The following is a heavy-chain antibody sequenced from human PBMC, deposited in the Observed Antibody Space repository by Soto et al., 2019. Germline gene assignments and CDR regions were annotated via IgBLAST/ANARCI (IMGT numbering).Heavy chain of an antibody. CDR2: ISYDGSNK. CDR1: GFTFSSYG. Sequence: GGSLRLSCAASGFTFSSYGMHWVRQAPGKGLEWVAVISYDGSNKYYADSVKGRFTISRDNSKNTLYLQMNSLRAEDTAVYYCAKDLWFGELSYYGMDVWGQGTTVTVSS. V-gene: IGHV3-30*18. J-gene: IGHJ6*02. CDR3: AKDLWFGELSYYGMDV. D-gene: IGHD3-10*01.